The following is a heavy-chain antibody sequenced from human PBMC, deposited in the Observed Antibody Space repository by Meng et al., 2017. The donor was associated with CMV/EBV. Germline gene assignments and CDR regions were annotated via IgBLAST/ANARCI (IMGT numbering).Heavy chain of an antibody. CDR3: ARGVGGWFDP. CDR1: GGSFSGYY. J-gene: IGHJ5*02. V-gene: IGHV4-34*01. CDR2: INNSGST. Sequence: QVRLPQGGAGLLKPSETLSLTCAVYGGSFSGYYWSWIRQPPGKGLGWIGEINNSGSTNYNPSLKSRVTISVDTSKNQFSLKLSSVTAADTAVYYCARGVGGWFDPWGQGTLVTVSS. D-gene: IGHD1-26*01.